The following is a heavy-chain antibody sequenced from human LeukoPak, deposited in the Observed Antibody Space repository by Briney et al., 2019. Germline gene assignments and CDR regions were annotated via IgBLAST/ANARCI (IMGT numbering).Heavy chain of an antibody. Sequence: SETLSLTCTVSGGSISSYYWSWIRQPAGKGLEWIGRIYTSGSTNYNPSLKSRVTISVDTSKNQFSLKLSSVTAADTAVYYCARQVGELSLPYYFDYWGQGTLVTVSS. CDR1: GGSISSYY. V-gene: IGHV4-4*07. J-gene: IGHJ4*02. D-gene: IGHD3-16*02. CDR3: ARQVGELSLPYYFDY. CDR2: IYTSGST.